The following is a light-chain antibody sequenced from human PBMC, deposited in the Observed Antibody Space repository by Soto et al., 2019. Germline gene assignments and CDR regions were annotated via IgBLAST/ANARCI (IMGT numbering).Light chain of an antibody. J-gene: IGKJ1*01. CDR3: QQYNNWPWT. Sequence: EIVMTQSPATLSVSPGERATLSFRASQSVSSNLAWYQQKPGQAPRLLIYDTSTRATGIPARFSGSGSGTDFTLTISRLEPEDFAVYYCQQYNNWPWTFGQGTKVDIK. CDR2: DTS. CDR1: QSVSSN. V-gene: IGKV3D-15*01.